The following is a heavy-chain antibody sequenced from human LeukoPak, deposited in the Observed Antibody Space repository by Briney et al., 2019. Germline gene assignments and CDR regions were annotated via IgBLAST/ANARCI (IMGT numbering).Heavy chain of an antibody. CDR2: ISYDGSNK. CDR1: GFTFSSYG. D-gene: IGHD3-22*01. J-gene: IGHJ4*02. Sequence: GGSLRLSCAASGFTFSSYGMHWVRQAPGKGLEWVAVISYDGSNKYYADSVKGRFTISRDNPKNTLYLQMNSLRAEDTAVYYCAKGEAYYDSSGVFDYWGQGTLVTVSS. CDR3: AKGEAYYDSSGVFDY. V-gene: IGHV3-30*18.